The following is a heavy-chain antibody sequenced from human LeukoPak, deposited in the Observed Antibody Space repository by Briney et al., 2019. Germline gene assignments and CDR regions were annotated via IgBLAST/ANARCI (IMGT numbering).Heavy chain of an antibody. CDR2: INPNSGGT. J-gene: IGHJ3*02. D-gene: IGHD2-2*01. V-gene: IGHV1-2*02. CDR1: GYTFTGYY. CDR3: AISIVVVPVAWTDAFDI. Sequence: ASVKVSCKASGYTFTGYYMHWVRQAPGQGLEWMGWINPNSGGTNSAQKFQGRVTMTRDTSISTAYMELSRLRSDDTAVYYCAISIVVVPVAWTDAFDIWGQGTMVTVSS.